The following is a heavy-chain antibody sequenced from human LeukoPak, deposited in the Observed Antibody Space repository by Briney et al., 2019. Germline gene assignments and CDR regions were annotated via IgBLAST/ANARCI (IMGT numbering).Heavy chain of an antibody. CDR2: IIPIFGTA. J-gene: IGHJ4*02. CDR3: ARLADTAIVYFDY. CDR1: GGTCSSYA. V-gene: IGHV1-69*13. Sequence: EASVKVSCKASGGTCSSYAISWVRQAPGQGLEWMGGIIPIFGTANYAQKFQGRVTITADESTSTAYMELSSLRSEDTAVYYCARLADTAIVYFDYWGQGTLVTVSS. D-gene: IGHD5-18*01.